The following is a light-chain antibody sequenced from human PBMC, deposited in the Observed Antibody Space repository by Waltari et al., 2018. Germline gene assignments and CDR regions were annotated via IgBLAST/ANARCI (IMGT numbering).Light chain of an antibody. CDR1: QSVSSSH. J-gene: IGKJ1*01. V-gene: IGKV3-20*01. Sequence: EIVLTQSPGTLSLSPGESATLSCRASQSVSSSHLAWYQQKPGQAPRLLIYGASSRATGIPDRFRGSGSGTDFTLTISRLEPEDFAVYYCQQYGSSPGTFGQGTKVEIK. CDR3: QQYGSSPGT. CDR2: GAS.